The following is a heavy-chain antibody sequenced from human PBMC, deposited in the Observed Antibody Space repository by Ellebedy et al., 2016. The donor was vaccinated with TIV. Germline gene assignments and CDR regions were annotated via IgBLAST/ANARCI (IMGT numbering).Heavy chain of an antibody. V-gene: IGHV3-23*01. CDR3: AKDQYFDWFDY. D-gene: IGHD3-9*01. Sequence: GESLKISCAASGFTFSSYAMSWVRQAPGKGLEWVSAISGSGGSTYYADSVKGRFTISRDNSKNTLYLQMNSLRAEDTAVYYCAKDQYFDWFDYWGQGTLVTVSS. CDR1: GFTFSSYA. J-gene: IGHJ4*02. CDR2: ISGSGGST.